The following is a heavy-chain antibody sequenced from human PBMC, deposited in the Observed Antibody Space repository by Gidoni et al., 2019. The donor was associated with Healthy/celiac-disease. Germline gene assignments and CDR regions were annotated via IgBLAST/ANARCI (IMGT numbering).Heavy chain of an antibody. V-gene: IGHV4-39*01. CDR2: IYYSGST. Sequence: QLQLQESGPGLVKPSETLSLTCTVSGGSLSSSSYYWGWIRQPPGKGLEWIGSIYYSGSTYYNPSLKSRVTISVDTSKNQFSLKLSSVTAADTAVYYCARHVGGSRYYYDSSGYLFDYWGQGTLVTVSS. CDR3: ARHVGGSRYYYDSSGYLFDY. D-gene: IGHD3-22*01. CDR1: GGSLSSSSYY. J-gene: IGHJ4*02.